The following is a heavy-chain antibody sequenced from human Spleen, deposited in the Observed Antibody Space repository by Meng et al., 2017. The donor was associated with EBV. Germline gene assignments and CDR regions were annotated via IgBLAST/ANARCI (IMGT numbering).Heavy chain of an antibody. D-gene: IGHD3-3*01. CDR3: ARGSWGGYFNYFDP. CDR1: GVSISTGGYF. Sequence: VPLQESGPRPVRPSQSLSLTCAVSGVSISTGGYFWSWIRQPPGKGLEWIGYIYYSGDTYYSPSLKSRLTVSVDRSKNQFSLKLTSVTAADTAVYYCARGSWGGYFNYFDPWGQGTLVTVSS. J-gene: IGHJ5*02. CDR2: IYYSGDT. V-gene: IGHV4-30-4*01.